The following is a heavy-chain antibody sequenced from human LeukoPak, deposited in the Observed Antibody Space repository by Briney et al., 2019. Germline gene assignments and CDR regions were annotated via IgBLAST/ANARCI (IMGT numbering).Heavy chain of an antibody. D-gene: IGHD6-13*01. CDR1: GFTVSSNY. CDR3: AKSSSCLQGSFYY. CDR2: IYSGGST. J-gene: IGHJ4*02. Sequence: PEGSLRLSCAASGFTVSSNYMSWVRQAPGKGLEWVSVIYSGGSTYYADSVKGRFTISRDNSKNTLYLQMNSLRAEDTAVYYCAKSSSCLQGSFYYWGQGTLVTVSS. V-gene: IGHV3-53*01.